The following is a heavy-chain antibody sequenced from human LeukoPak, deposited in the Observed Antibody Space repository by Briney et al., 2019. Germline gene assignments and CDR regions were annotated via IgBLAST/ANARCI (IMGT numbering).Heavy chain of an antibody. Sequence: GESLKISCKGSGYGFYGYWIAWVRQMPGKGLEWMGIMYPDTSDARYSPSFQGHVTMSVDKSISTAYLQWSSLKASDTAVYYCARHAGGITIFGVVTYHDYWGQGTLVTVSS. D-gene: IGHD3-3*01. CDR2: MYPDTSDA. CDR1: GYGFYGYW. CDR3: ARHAGGITIFGVVTYHDY. V-gene: IGHV5-51*01. J-gene: IGHJ4*02.